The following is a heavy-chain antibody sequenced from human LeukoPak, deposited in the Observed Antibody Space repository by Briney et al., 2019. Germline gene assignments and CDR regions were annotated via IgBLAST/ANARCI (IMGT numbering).Heavy chain of an antibody. D-gene: IGHD3-22*01. V-gene: IGHV3-23*01. CDR2: ISGSGGST. Sequence: GSLRLSCAASGFTFSSYAMSWVRQAPGKGLEWVSAISGSGGSTYYADSVKGRFTISRDNSENTLYLQMNSLRAEDTAVYYCAKSTMIVVVFDYWGQGTLVTVSS. CDR1: GFTFSSYA. CDR3: AKSTMIVVVFDY. J-gene: IGHJ4*02.